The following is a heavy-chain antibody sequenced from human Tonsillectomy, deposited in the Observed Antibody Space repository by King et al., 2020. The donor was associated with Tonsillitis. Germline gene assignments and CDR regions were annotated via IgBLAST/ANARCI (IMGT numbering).Heavy chain of an antibody. CDR3: ARHFNLAYCGGDCVDGGAFDI. Sequence: VQLVESGAEVKKPGESLKISCKGSGYSFTSYWIGWVRQMPGKGLEWMGIIYPGDSDTRYSPSFQGQVTISADKSISTAYLQWSSLKASDTAMYYCARHFNLAYCGGDCVDGGAFDIWGEGTMVTVSS. J-gene: IGHJ3*02. CDR2: IYPGDSDT. V-gene: IGHV5-51*01. CDR1: GYSFTSYW. D-gene: IGHD2-21*02.